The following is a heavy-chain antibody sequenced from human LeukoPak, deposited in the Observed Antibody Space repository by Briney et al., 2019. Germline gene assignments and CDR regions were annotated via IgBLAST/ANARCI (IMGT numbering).Heavy chain of an antibody. CDR1: GYTFTGYY. J-gene: IGHJ6*02. V-gene: IGHV1-2*02. Sequence: GASVKVSCKASGYTFTGYYMHWVRQAPGQGLEWMGWINPNSGGTNYAQKFQGRVTMTRDTSISTAYMELSRLRSDDTAVYYCVHGGSVYYYGMDVWGQGTAVTVSS. CDR2: INPNSGGT. D-gene: IGHD3-16*01. CDR3: VHGGSVYYYGMDV.